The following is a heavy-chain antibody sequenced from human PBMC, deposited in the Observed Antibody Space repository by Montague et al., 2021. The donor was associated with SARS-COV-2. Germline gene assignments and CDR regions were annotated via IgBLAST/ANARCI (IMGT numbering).Heavy chain of an antibody. J-gene: IGHJ6*03. Sequence: SETLSLTCAVYGGSFSGYYWSRIRQPPGKGLEWIGEINHSGSTNYNPSLKSRVTISMDTSKNQFSLKLGSVTAADTAVYYCARGVRQLGVRYYYYYIDVWDKGTTVTVSS. CDR2: INHSGST. V-gene: IGHV4-34*01. CDR1: GGSFSGYY. CDR3: ARGVRQLGVRYYYYYIDV. D-gene: IGHD6-6*01.